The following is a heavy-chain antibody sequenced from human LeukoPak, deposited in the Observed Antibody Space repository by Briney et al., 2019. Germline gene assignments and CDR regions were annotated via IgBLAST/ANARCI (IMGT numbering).Heavy chain of an antibody. CDR3: ARVFEYLGGGSPNWFDP. CDR1: GFDFSYST. Sequence: QSGGSLRLSCVVSGFDFSYSTMTWVRQAPGKGPEWVAKMKEDGGEEHYVDSVKGRFTISRDNAKNSLYLQMNSLRAEDTAVYYCARVFEYLGGGSPNWFDPWGQGTLVTVSS. D-gene: IGHD2-15*01. V-gene: IGHV3-7*03. J-gene: IGHJ5*02. CDR2: MKEDGGEE.